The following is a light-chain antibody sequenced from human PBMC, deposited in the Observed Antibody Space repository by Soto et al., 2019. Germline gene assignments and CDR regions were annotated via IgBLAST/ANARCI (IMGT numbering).Light chain of an antibody. V-gene: IGLV2-8*01. CDR2: EDT. Sequence: QYVLTQPPSASGSPGQSVTISCTGTSSDVGGYNYVSWYQQHPGKAPKLIIYEDTKRPSGVPDRFTGSKSGNTASLTVSGLQAEDEADYYCSSYAGSNNWAVFGGGTKLTVL. CDR3: SSYAGSNNWAV. CDR1: SSDVGGYNY. J-gene: IGLJ3*02.